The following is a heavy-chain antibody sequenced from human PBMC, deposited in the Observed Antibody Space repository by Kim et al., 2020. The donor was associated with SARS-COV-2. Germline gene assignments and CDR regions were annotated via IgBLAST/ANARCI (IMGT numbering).Heavy chain of an antibody. Sequence: SETLSLTCAVSGGSISSSNWWSWVRQPPGKGLEWIGEIYHSGSTNYNPSLKSRVTISVDKSKNQFSLKLSSVTAADTAVYYCARVPAGSGSYSGRNLDYWGQGTLVTVSS. CDR3: ARVPAGSGSYSGRNLDY. J-gene: IGHJ4*02. D-gene: IGHD3-10*01. CDR1: GGSISSSNW. CDR2: IYHSGST. V-gene: IGHV4-4*02.